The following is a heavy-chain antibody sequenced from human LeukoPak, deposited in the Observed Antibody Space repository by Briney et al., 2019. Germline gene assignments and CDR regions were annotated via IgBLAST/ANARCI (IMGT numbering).Heavy chain of an antibody. CDR1: GFTFSSYA. V-gene: IGHV3-23*01. D-gene: IGHD2-2*01. Sequence: PGGSLRLSCAASGFTFSSYAMSWVRQAPGKGLEWVSAISGSGDSTYYADSVKGRFTISRDNSKNTLYLQMNSLRAEDTAVYYCQLPAANGPGAFDIWGQGTMVTVSS. CDR2: ISGSGDST. J-gene: IGHJ3*02. CDR3: QLPAANGPGAFDI.